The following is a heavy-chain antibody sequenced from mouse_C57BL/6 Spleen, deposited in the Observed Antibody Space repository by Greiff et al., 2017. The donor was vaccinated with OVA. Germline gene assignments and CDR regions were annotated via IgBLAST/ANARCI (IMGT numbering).Heavy chain of an antibody. J-gene: IGHJ1*03. D-gene: IGHD1-1*02. V-gene: IGHV1-63*01. CDR2: IYPGGGYT. CDR3: ARGEGVAHWYFDV. Sequence: QVQLQQSGAELVRPGTSVKMSCKASGYTFTNYWIGWAKQRPGHGLEWIGDIYPGGGYTNYNEKFKGKATLTADKSSSTAYMQFSSLTSEDSAIYYCARGEGVAHWYFDVWGTGTTVTVSS. CDR1: GYTFTNYW.